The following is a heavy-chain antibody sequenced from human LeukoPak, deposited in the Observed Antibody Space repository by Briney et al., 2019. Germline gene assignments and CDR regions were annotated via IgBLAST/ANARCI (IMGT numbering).Heavy chain of an antibody. D-gene: IGHD6-19*01. J-gene: IGHJ4*02. V-gene: IGHV3-7*01. CDR1: GFSFRNHY. CDR2: INEDGSNK. CDR3: TRVIVAVPGYFDYFDF. Sequence: GGSLRLSCTASGFSFRNHYMRWIRQAPGKGLEGVANINEDGSNKWHLGSVKGRFTVSRDNARNSLYLQMNSLRVEDTAVYYCTRVIVAVPGYFDYFDFWGQGVLVTVSS.